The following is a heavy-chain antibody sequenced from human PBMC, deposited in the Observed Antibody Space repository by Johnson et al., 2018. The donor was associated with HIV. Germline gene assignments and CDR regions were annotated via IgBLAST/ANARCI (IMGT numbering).Heavy chain of an antibody. CDR2: ISSSGSTI. D-gene: IGHD3-22*01. CDR1: GFTFSDYY. Sequence: QVQLVESGGGLVKPGGSLRLSCVASGFTFSDYYMTWVRQAPGKGLEWVSYISSSGSTIYSADSVKGRFTISRDNAKNSLYLQMNSLRVDDTAVYYCASKIVVVPGGVGTFDIWGQGTMVTVSS. CDR3: ASKIVVVPGGVGTFDI. J-gene: IGHJ3*02. V-gene: IGHV3-11*04.